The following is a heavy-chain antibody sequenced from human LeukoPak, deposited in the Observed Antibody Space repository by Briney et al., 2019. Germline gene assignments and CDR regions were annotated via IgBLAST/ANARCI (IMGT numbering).Heavy chain of an antibody. D-gene: IGHD1-26*01. CDR1: GFTFSGYK. CDR2: ISGGSSSI. Sequence: GGSLRLSCAASGFTFSGYKMNWVRQAPGKGLEWVSYISGGSSSIYYADSVKGRFTISRDNSKNTLYLQMNSLRAEDTAVYYCAKEPIVGATHFDYWGQGTLVTVSS. V-gene: IGHV3-48*01. CDR3: AKEPIVGATHFDY. J-gene: IGHJ4*02.